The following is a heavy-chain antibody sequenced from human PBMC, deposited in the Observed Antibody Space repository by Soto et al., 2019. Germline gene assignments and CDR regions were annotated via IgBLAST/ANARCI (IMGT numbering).Heavy chain of an antibody. V-gene: IGHV5-51*01. J-gene: IGHJ6*03. CDR2: IYPGDSDT. CDR3: ARHIIAAAENYYYYYMDV. CDR1: GYSFTSYW. D-gene: IGHD6-13*01. Sequence: GESLKISCKGSGYSFTSYWIGWVRQMPGKGLEWMGIIYPGDSDTRYSPSFQGQVTISADKSISTAYLQWSSLKASDTAMYYCARHIIAAAENYYYYYMDVWGKGTTVTVSS.